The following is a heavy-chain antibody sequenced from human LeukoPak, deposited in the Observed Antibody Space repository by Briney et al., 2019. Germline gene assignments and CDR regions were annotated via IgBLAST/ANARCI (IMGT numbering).Heavy chain of an antibody. CDR2: IWYDGSNK. CDR1: GFTFSSYG. V-gene: IGHV3-33*06. D-gene: IGHD6-19*01. Sequence: GGSLRLSXAASGFTFSSYGMHWVRQAPGKGLEWVAVIWYDGSNKYYADSVKGRFTISRDNSKNTLYLQMNSLRAEDTAVYYCAKDEIASRGYSSGWCLDYWGQGTLVTVSS. CDR3: AKDEIASRGYSSGWCLDY. J-gene: IGHJ4*02.